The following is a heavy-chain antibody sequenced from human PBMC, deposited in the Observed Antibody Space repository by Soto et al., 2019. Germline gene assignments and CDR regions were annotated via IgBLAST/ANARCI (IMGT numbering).Heavy chain of an antibody. CDR1: GGAVSSGTYY. CDR2: IYFTGST. Sequence: SETLSLTCTVSGGAVSSGTYYWSWIRQPPGKGLEWIGHIYFTGSTNYNPSLKSLVTMSLDTSSNQFSLKLSSVTAADTAVYYCTRGPPRVQWFDPWGLGTLVTVSS. J-gene: IGHJ5*02. CDR3: TRGPPRVQWFDP. V-gene: IGHV4-61*01.